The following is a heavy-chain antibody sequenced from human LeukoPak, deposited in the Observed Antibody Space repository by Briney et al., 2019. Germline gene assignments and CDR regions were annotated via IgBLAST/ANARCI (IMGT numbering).Heavy chain of an antibody. CDR3: ATGGTDDY. V-gene: IGHV1-46*03. J-gene: IGHJ4*02. D-gene: IGHD1-26*01. Sequence: GASVKVSCKASGYTFTSSYMHWVRPAPGQGLEWMGIINLSGGSTSYAQKFQGRVTMTRVTSTSTVYMELSSLRSEHTAVYYCATGGTDDYWGQGTLVTVSS. CDR1: GYTFTSSY. CDR2: INLSGGST.